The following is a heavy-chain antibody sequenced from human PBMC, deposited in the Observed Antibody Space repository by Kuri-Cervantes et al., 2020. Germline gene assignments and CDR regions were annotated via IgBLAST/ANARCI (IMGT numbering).Heavy chain of an antibody. CDR2: IYSGGST. CDR1: GFTFSSYD. V-gene: IGHV3-53*01. Sequence: GGSLRLSCAASGFTFSSYDMRWVRQAPGKGLEWVSVIYSGGSTYYADSVKGRFTISRDNSKNTPYLQMNSLRAEDTAVYYCARGLVGSSWYDYFDYWGQGTLVTVSS. D-gene: IGHD6-13*01. J-gene: IGHJ4*02. CDR3: ARGLVGSSWYDYFDY.